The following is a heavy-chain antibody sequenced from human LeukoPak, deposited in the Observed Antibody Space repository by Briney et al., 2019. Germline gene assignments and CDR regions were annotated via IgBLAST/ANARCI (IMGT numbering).Heavy chain of an antibody. D-gene: IGHD3-22*01. CDR1: GGTFSSYT. CDR3: ARDRGESYDYDSSGYDYVY. CDR2: IIPILGIA. J-gene: IGHJ4*02. Sequence: ASVKVSCKASGGTFSSYTISWVRQAPGQGLEWMGRIIPILGIANYAQKFQGRVTITADKSTSTASMALSSLISEDTAVYFCARDRGESYDYDSSGYDYVYCGQGTLVTVSS. V-gene: IGHV1-69*04.